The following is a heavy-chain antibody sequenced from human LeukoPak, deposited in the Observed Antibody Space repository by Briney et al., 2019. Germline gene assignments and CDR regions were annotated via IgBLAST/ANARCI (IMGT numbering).Heavy chain of an antibody. Sequence: GGSLRLSCAASGFTVSSNYMSWVRQAPGKGLEWVSVIYSGGSTYYADSVKGRFSISRDNSKNTLYLQMNSLRAEDTAVYYCASRVLRYFDWFELWGQGTLVTVSS. V-gene: IGHV3-53*01. CDR1: GFTVSSNY. CDR3: ASRVLRYFDWFEL. CDR2: IYSGGST. D-gene: IGHD3-9*01. J-gene: IGHJ5*02.